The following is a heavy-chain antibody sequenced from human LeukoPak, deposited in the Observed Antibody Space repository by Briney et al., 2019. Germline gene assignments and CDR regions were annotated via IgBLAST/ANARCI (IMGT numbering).Heavy chain of an antibody. Sequence: ASVKVSCKASGYTFASFGVSWVRQAPGQGLEWVGWVSAYNGNTNYAQKLQGRVTMTTDRSTSTAYMELRSLRSDDTAVYYCARDERRFMIMFGGALDFWGQGTLVTVSS. CDR3: ARDERRFMIMFGGALDF. J-gene: IGHJ4*02. D-gene: IGHD3-16*01. CDR1: GYTFASFG. V-gene: IGHV1-18*01. CDR2: VSAYNGNT.